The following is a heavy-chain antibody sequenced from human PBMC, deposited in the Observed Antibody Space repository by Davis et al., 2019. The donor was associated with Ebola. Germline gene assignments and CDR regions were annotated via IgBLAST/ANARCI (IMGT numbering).Heavy chain of an antibody. J-gene: IGHJ4*02. D-gene: IGHD1-26*01. CDR2: IWYDGSNK. CDR3: ARDRGIVGATDFFDY. V-gene: IGHV3-30*19. Sequence: GGSLRLSCAASGFTFSSYGMHWVRQAPGKGLEWVAVIWYDGSNKYYADSVKGRFTISRDNSKNTLYLQVNSLRAEESAVYYCARDRGIVGATDFFDYWGQGTLVTVSS. CDR1: GFTFSSYG.